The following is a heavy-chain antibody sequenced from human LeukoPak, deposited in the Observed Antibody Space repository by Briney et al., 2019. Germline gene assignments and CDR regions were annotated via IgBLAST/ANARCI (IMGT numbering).Heavy chain of an antibody. CDR1: GGSISSSSYY. Sequence: ETLSLTCTVSGGSISSSSYYWGWIRQPPGKGLEWIGSIYYSGSTYYNPSLKSRVTISVDTSKNQFSLKLSSVTAADTAVYYCARDNGRIASYYYYMDVWGKGTTVTVSS. V-gene: IGHV4-39*07. CDR3: ARDNGRIASYYYYMDV. CDR2: IYYSGST. D-gene: IGHD2-8*01. J-gene: IGHJ6*03.